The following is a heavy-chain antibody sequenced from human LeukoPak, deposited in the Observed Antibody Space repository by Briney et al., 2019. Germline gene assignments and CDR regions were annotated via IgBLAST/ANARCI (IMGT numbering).Heavy chain of an antibody. CDR1: GDSISNYY. CDR3: ARVGDWNDLVY. CDR2: VYYSGST. J-gene: IGHJ4*02. D-gene: IGHD1-1*01. V-gene: IGHV4-59*01. Sequence: SETLSLTCTVSGDSISNYYWSWIRQPPGKGLEWIGYVYYSGSTTYNPSLKSRVTMSVDTSKNQFSLRLSSVTAADAAVYYCARVGDWNDLVYWGQGTLVTVSS.